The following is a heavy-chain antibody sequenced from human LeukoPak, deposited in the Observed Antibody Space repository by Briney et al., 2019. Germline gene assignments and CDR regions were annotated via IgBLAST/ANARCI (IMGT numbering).Heavy chain of an antibody. V-gene: IGHV1-69*13. CDR3: ARVSITVPADQYYFDY. D-gene: IGHD2-2*01. CDR2: IIPIFGTA. CDR1: GGIFSSYA. Sequence: ASVKVSCKASGGIFSSYAISWVRQAPGQGLEWMGGIIPIFGTANYAQKFQGRVTITADESTSTAYMELSSLRSEDTAVCYCARVSITVPADQYYFDYWGQGTLVTVSS. J-gene: IGHJ4*02.